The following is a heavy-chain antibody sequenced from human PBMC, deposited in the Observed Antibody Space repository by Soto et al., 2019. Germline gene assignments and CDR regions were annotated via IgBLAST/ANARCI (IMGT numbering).Heavy chain of an antibody. Sequence: GESLKISCKGSGYSFTSYWISWVRQMPGKGLEWMGRIDPSDSYTNYSPSFQGHVTISADKSISTAYLQWSSLKASDTAMYYCATHLIHCSGGSCHKGLHYYYGGEVWGQGTTATDS. CDR1: GYSFTSYW. CDR2: IDPSDSYT. J-gene: IGHJ6*02. CDR3: ATHLIHCSGGSCHKGLHYYYGGEV. D-gene: IGHD2-15*01. V-gene: IGHV5-10-1*01.